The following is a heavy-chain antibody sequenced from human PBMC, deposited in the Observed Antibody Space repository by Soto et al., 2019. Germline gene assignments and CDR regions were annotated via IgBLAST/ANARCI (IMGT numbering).Heavy chain of an antibody. V-gene: IGHV4-34*01. J-gene: IGHJ5*02. CDR3: ATGGLFSS. Sequence: QVQLRQWGAGLLKPSETLSLTCGISGGYFSANYWSWIRQSPGKGLEWLGEINHSGSTEYNPSLKSRVTISADSSKNQFFLTLTSVTAADTAVYYCATGGLFSSWGQGTLVTVSS. CDR1: GGYFSANY. D-gene: IGHD3-3*01. CDR2: INHSGST.